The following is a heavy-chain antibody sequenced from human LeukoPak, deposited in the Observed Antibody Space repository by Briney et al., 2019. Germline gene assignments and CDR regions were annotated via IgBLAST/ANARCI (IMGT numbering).Heavy chain of an antibody. J-gene: IGHJ5*02. V-gene: IGHV4-34*01. CDR1: GGSFSGYY. CDR2: INHSGST. Sequence: NPSETLSLTCAVYGGSFSGYYWSWIRQPPGKGLEWIGEINHSGSTNYNPSLKSRVTISVDTSKNQFSLKLSSVTAADTAVYYCARADPNASGYFYRFNWFDPWGQGTLVTVSS. D-gene: IGHD3-10*01. CDR3: ARADPNASGYFYRFNWFDP.